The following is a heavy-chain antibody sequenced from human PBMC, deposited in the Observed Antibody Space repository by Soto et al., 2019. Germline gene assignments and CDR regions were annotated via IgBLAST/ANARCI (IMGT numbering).Heavy chain of an antibody. D-gene: IGHD6-6*01. Sequence: GGSLRLSCAASGFTFSSYAMSWVRQAPGKGLEGVSAISGSGGSTYYADSVKGRFTISRDNSKNTLYLQMNSLRAEDTAVYYCARLDSSSYDNYYYYYGMDVWGQGTTVTVS. V-gene: IGHV3-23*01. CDR1: GFTFSSYA. CDR2: ISGSGGST. CDR3: ARLDSSSYDNYYYYYGMDV. J-gene: IGHJ6*02.